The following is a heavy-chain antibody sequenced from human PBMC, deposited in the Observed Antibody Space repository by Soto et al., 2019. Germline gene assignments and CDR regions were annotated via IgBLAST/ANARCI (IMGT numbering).Heavy chain of an antibody. CDR2: ISSSSSYI. CDR3: AGLRGLSKPFPAP. CDR1: GFTFSSYS. J-gene: IGHJ5*02. Sequence: GGSLRLSCAASGFTFSSYSMNWVRQAPGKGLEWVSSISSSSSYIYYADSVKGRFTISRDNAKNSLYLQMNSLRAEDTAVYYCAGLRGLSKPFPAPGGQGTLVTVSS. V-gene: IGHV3-21*01. D-gene: IGHD2-2*01.